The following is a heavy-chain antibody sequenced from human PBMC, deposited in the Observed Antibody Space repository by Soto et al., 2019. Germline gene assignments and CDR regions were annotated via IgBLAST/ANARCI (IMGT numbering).Heavy chain of an antibody. CDR3: ARVYDSSGYEYQSFDY. J-gene: IGHJ4*02. CDR2: INPSGGST. V-gene: IGHV1-46*01. Sequence: GASVKVSCKASGYTFTSYYMHWVRQAPGQGLEWMGIINPSGGSTSYAQKFQGRVTMTRDTSTSTVYMELSSLRSEDTAVYYCARVYDSSGYEYQSFDYWGQGTLVTVSS. D-gene: IGHD3-22*01. CDR1: GYTFTSYY.